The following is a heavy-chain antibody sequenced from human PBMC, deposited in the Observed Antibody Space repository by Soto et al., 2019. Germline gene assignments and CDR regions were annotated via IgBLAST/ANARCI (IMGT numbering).Heavy chain of an antibody. CDR1: GFTFDDYT. Sequence: GGSLRLSCAASGFTFDDYTMHWVRQAPGKGLEWVSLISWDGGSTYYADSVKGRFTISRDNTKNSLYVQMNSLRTEDTALYYCAKGDGASYCSSSSCSIDYWGRGTLVTVSS. J-gene: IGHJ4*02. CDR3: AKGDGASYCSSSSCSIDY. D-gene: IGHD2-2*01. V-gene: IGHV3-43*01. CDR2: ISWDGGST.